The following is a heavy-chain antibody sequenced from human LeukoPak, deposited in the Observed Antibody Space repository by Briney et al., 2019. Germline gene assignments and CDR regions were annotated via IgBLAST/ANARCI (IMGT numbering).Heavy chain of an antibody. V-gene: IGHV5-51*01. D-gene: IGHD6-19*01. Sequence: GESLKISCKGSGYSFNSYWIAWVRHMPGKGLEWMGIIYPGDSDTRYSPSFQGQATISADKSISTAYLQWSSLKASDTSIYYCARRGDGAWYVDHWGQGTLVTVSS. CDR2: IYPGDSDT. CDR1: GYSFNSYW. CDR3: ARRGDGAWYVDH. J-gene: IGHJ4*02.